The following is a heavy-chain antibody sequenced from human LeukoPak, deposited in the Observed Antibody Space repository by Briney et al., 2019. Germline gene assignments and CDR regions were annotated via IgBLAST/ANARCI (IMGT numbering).Heavy chain of an antibody. J-gene: IGHJ4*02. Sequence: GGSLRLSCAASGFTFSSYSMNWVRQAPGKGLEGVSYISSSSSTIYYADSVKGRFTISRDNSKNTLYLQMNSLRAEDTAVYYCAKDATAMATFDYWGQGTLVTVSS. V-gene: IGHV3-48*01. CDR1: GFTFSSYS. CDR2: ISSSSSTI. D-gene: IGHD5-18*01. CDR3: AKDATAMATFDY.